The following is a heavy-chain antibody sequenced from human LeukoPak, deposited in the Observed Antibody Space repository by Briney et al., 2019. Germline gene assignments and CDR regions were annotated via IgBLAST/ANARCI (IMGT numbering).Heavy chain of an antibody. CDR1: GGTFSSYA. CDR2: INPNSGGT. Sequence: ASVKVSCKASGGTFSSYAISWVRQAPGQGLEWMGWINPNSGGTNYAQKFQGRVTMTRDTSISTAYMELSRLRSDDTAVYYCARSQRFLEWLSPSFDYWGQGTLVTVSS. CDR3: ARSQRFLEWLSPSFDY. D-gene: IGHD3-3*01. V-gene: IGHV1-2*02. J-gene: IGHJ4*02.